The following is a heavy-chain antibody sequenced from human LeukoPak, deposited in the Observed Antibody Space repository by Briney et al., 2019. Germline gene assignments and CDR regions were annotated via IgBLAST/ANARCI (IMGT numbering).Heavy chain of an antibody. Sequence: SETLSLTCSVSGGSINTYYWNWIRQAAGKGLEWIGRLYTNGDTNYNPSLKSRVTISVDTSKNQFSLKLSSVTAADTAVYYCARGQVLDYWGQGTLVTVSS. CDR2: LYTNGDT. CDR1: GGSINTYY. V-gene: IGHV4-4*07. D-gene: IGHD3-10*01. J-gene: IGHJ4*02. CDR3: ARGQVLDY.